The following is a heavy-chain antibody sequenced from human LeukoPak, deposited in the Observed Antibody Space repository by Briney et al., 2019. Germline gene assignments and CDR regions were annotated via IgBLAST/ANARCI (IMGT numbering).Heavy chain of an antibody. CDR3: ARVLRWRGWFDP. D-gene: IGHD4-23*01. J-gene: IGHJ5*02. CDR2: IYYSGCT. CDR1: GGSISSYY. V-gene: IGHV4-59*01. Sequence: SETLSLTCTVSGGSISSYYWSWIRQPPGKGLEWIGYIYYSGCTNYNPSLKSRVTISVDTSKNQFSLKLSSVTAADTAVYYCARVLRWRGWFDPWGQGTLVTVSS.